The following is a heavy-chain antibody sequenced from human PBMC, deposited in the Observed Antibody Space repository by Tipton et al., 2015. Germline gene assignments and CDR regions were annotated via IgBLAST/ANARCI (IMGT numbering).Heavy chain of an antibody. Sequence: SLRLSCAASGFTFSSYAMSWVRQAPEKGLEWVSAISGSGGNTYYADSVKGRFTISRDNSKNTLYLQMNSLRAEDTAIYYCAKDWSSGWSIKFDSWGQGTLVTVSS. CDR3: AKDWSSGWSIKFDS. CDR1: GFTFSSYA. V-gene: IGHV3-23*01. J-gene: IGHJ4*02. CDR2: ISGSGGNT. D-gene: IGHD6-19*01.